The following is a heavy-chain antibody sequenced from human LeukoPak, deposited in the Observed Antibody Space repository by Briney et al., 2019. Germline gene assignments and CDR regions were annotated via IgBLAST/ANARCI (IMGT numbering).Heavy chain of an antibody. CDR3: ARLGGATVTYQYYFDY. J-gene: IGHJ4*02. CDR1: GYSFTSYW. CDR2: IYPGDSDT. Sequence: GESLKISCKGSGYSFTSYWIGWVRQMPGKGLEWMGIIYPGDSDTRYSPSFQGQVTISADKSISTAYLQWSSLKASDTAMYYCARLGGATVTYQYYFDYWGQGTLVTVSS. D-gene: IGHD4-17*01. V-gene: IGHV5-51*01.